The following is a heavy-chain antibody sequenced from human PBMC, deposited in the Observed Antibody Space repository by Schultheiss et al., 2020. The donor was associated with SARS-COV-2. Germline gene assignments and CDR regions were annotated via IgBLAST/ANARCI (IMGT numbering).Heavy chain of an antibody. CDR1: GGSISSGNYY. Sequence: SETLSLTCTVSGGSISSGNYYWSWIRQHPGKGLEWIGYIYYSGSTNYNPSLKSRVTISVDTSKNQFSLKLSSVTAADTAVYYCARDSSGWTHYYYYGMDVWGQGTTVTVSS. CDR2: IYYSGST. CDR3: ARDSSGWTHYYYYGMDV. V-gene: IGHV4-61*01. D-gene: IGHD6-19*01. J-gene: IGHJ6*02.